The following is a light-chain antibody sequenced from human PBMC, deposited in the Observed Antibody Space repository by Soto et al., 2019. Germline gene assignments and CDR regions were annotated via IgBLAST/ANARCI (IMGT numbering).Light chain of an antibody. CDR3: QHFGRSPLT. V-gene: IGKV3-20*01. J-gene: IGKJ4*01. CDR2: DAS. CDR1: QSFRGL. Sequence: EVVLTHSPVTLSLSPGERATLSCRASQSFRGLLAWYQQKPGQAPRLLIYDASNRATGIPDRFSGSGSGTDFSLTISRLEPEDFAVYYCQHFGRSPLTFGGGTKVDI.